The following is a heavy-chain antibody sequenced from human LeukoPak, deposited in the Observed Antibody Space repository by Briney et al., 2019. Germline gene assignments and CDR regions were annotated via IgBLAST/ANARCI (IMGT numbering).Heavy chain of an antibody. J-gene: IGHJ4*02. CDR2: ISAYNGNT. V-gene: IGHV1-18*01. CDR3: ARVPHDYYDILTGYYMPVIDY. Sequence: ASVKVSCKASGYTFTSYGISWVRQAPGQGLEWMGWISAYNGNTNYAQKLQGRVTMTIDTSTSTAYMELRSLRSDDTAVYYCARVPHDYYDILTGYYMPVIDYWGQGTLVTVSS. D-gene: IGHD3-9*01. CDR1: GYTFTSYG.